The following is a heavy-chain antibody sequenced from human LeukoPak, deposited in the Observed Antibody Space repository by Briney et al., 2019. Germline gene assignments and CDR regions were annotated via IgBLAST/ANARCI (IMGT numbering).Heavy chain of an antibody. CDR3: ARRRRSGSQVLDF. V-gene: IGHV4-34*01. Sequence: SETLSITCAVYGGSFSDYYWSWIRQPPGKGLEWIGEINHSGSTNYNSSLKSRVIISVDTSKNQFSLRLSSVTAADTAAYYCARRRRSGSQVLDFWGQGTLVTVSS. CDR1: GGSFSDYY. D-gene: IGHD1-26*01. CDR2: INHSGST. J-gene: IGHJ4*02.